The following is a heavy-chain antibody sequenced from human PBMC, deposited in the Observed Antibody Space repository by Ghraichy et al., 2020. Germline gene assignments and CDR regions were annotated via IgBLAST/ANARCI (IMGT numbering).Heavy chain of an antibody. D-gene: IGHD1-26*01. CDR3: AKDPVLGGATSSDAFDI. J-gene: IGHJ3*02. Sequence: LSLTCAASGFTFSSYAMSWVRQAPGKGLEWVSAISGSGGSTYYADSVKGRFTISRDNSKNTLYLQMNSLRAEDTAVYYCAKDPVLGGATSSDAFDIWGQGTMVTVSS. CDR2: ISGSGGST. V-gene: IGHV3-23*01. CDR1: GFTFSSYA.